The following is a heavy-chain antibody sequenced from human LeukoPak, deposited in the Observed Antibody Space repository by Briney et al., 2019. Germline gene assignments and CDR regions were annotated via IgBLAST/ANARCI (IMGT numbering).Heavy chain of an antibody. CDR2: ISHTGTT. CDR3: ATREHHVLRTPGDY. V-gene: IGHV4-39*01. Sequence: SETLSLTCTVSGGSITISDYYWGWIRQPPGKGLEWIGTISHTGTTYYNPSLQSRVTISVDKSKNQFSLKLSSVTAADTAVYYCATREHHVLRTPGDYWGQGTLVTVSS. J-gene: IGHJ4*02. CDR1: GGSITISDYY. D-gene: IGHD6-6*01.